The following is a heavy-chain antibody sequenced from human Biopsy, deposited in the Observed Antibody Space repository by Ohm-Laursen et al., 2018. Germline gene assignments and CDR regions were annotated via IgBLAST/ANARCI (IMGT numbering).Heavy chain of an antibody. CDR2: INPSGSTT. D-gene: IGHD6-19*01. J-gene: IGHJ4*02. CDR1: GYSFTSYY. Sequence: GASVKVSCKASGYSFTSYYMHWVRQAPGQGLEWVGMINPSGSTTSYPQIFQGRVTMTRDTSKSTVYMELSSLRSADTAVYFCARNTGWYGDLYYFDYWGQGTWSPSPQ. CDR3: ARNTGWYGDLYYFDY. V-gene: IGHV1-46*01.